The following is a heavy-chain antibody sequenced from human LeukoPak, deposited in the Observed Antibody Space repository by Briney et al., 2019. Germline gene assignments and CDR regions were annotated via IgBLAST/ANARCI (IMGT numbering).Heavy chain of an antibody. CDR2: ISAYNGNT. CDR1: GYTFTSYG. CDR3: ERVRIYGSASYYSNHFDY. D-gene: IGHD3-10*01. V-gene: IGHV1-18*01. Sequence: ASVKVSCKAAGYTFTSYGISWVRQAPGQGVEWMGWISAYNGNTNYAQKLQGRVTVTTDTSTSTAYMELRSLRSDDTAVYYCERVRIYGSASYYSNHFDYWGQGTLVTVSS. J-gene: IGHJ4*02.